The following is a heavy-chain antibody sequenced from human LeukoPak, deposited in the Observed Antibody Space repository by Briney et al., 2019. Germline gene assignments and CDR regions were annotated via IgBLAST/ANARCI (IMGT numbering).Heavy chain of an antibody. V-gene: IGHV3-21*04. Sequence: GGSLRLSCAASGFTFSSYSMNWVRQAPGKGLEWVSSISSSSSYIYYADSVKGRFTISRDNAKNSLYLQMNSLRAEDTAVYYCSRGAYYYDSSGGNDAFDIWGQGTMVTVSS. CDR3: SRGAYYYDSSGGNDAFDI. CDR1: GFTFSSYS. J-gene: IGHJ3*02. CDR2: ISSSSSYI. D-gene: IGHD3-22*01.